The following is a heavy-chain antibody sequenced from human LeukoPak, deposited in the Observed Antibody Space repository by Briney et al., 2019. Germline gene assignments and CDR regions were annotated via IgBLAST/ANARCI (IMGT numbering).Heavy chain of an antibody. Sequence: SETLSLTCTASGGSISSTSYYWGWIRQPPGKGLEWIGNILYSGSTYYNPSLKSRVTISADTSKNQFSLRLSSVTAADTAVYYCARRVFGSGRQDYWGQGTLVTVSS. CDR2: ILYSGST. J-gene: IGHJ4*02. CDR3: ARRVFGSGRQDY. V-gene: IGHV4-39*01. CDR1: GGSISSTSYY. D-gene: IGHD3-10*01.